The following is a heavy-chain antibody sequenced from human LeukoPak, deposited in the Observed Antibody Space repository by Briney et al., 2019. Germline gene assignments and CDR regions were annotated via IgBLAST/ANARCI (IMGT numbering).Heavy chain of an antibody. V-gene: IGHV3-23*01. J-gene: IGHJ4*02. CDR3: AKHLYSGSYYGFDY. Sequence: GSLRLSCAASGFTFSNYAMHWVRQAPGRGLEWVSAITGSGDNTYYADSVKGRFTISRDNSKNTLYLQMNSLRAEDTAVYYCAKHLYSGSYYGFDYWGQGTLVTVSS. CDR1: GFTFSNYA. CDR2: ITGSGDNT. D-gene: IGHD1-26*01.